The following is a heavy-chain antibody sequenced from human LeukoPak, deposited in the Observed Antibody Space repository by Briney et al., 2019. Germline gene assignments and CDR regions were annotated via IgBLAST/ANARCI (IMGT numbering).Heavy chain of an antibody. CDR2: IIPIFGTA. J-gene: IGHJ3*02. CDR1: GGTFSSYT. D-gene: IGHD3-16*01. Sequence: ASVKVSCKASGGTFSSYTISWVRQAPGQGLEWMGGIIPIFGTANYAQKFQGRVTITADKSTSTAYMELSSLRSEDTAVYYCARAGGVVTEDDAFDIWGQGTMVTVSS. V-gene: IGHV1-69*06. CDR3: ARAGGVVTEDDAFDI.